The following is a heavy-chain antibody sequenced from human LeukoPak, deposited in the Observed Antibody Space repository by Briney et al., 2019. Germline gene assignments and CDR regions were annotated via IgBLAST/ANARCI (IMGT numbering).Heavy chain of an antibody. D-gene: IGHD5-18*01. V-gene: IGHV1-24*01. Sequence: ASVKVSCKVSGYTLTELSMHWVRQSPGKGLEWMGGFDPEDGETIYAQKFQGRVTMTEDTSTDTAYMELSSLRSEDTAVYYCAREDPSRVDTAMAHYFDYWGQGTLVTVSS. CDR3: AREDPSRVDTAMAHYFDY. J-gene: IGHJ4*02. CDR2: FDPEDGET. CDR1: GYTLTELS.